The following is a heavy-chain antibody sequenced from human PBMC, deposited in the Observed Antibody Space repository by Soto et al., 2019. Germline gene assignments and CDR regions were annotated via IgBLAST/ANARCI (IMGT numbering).Heavy chain of an antibody. V-gene: IGHV4-31*03. CDR1: GGSISSGGYY. CDR3: ARVEIAEYSSTSNIDC. CDR2: IYYSGST. D-gene: IGHD6-6*01. Sequence: TLSLTCTVSGGSISSGGYYWSWIRQHPGRGLEWIGYIYYSGSTYYNPSLKSRVTISVDTSKNQFSLKLSSVTAADTAVYYCARVEIAEYSSTSNIDCWGQGTLVTVSS. J-gene: IGHJ4*02.